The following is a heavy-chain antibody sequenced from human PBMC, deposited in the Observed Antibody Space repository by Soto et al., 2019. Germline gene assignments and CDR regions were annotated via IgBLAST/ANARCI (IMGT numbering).Heavy chain of an antibody. J-gene: IGHJ4*02. CDR3: VKEWTPRRAFDS. D-gene: IGHD5-12*01. Sequence: EVQLLESGGGLVQPGGSLRLSCVASRFMFSRYAMSWVRQAPGKGLEWVSGISGSGGSTWYADSVKGRFTISRDNSKNMVYLQMNSLRVEDTAQYFCVKEWTPRRAFDSWGQGTQVTVSS. CDR2: ISGSGGST. V-gene: IGHV3-23*01. CDR1: RFMFSRYA.